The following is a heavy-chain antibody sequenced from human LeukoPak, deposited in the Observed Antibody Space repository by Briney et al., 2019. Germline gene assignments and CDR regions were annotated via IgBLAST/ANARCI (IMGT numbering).Heavy chain of an antibody. CDR1: GFTFSSYA. Sequence: PGGSLRLSCAASGFTFSSYAMSWVRQAPGKGLEWVSAISGSGGSTYYADSVKGRFTISRDNSENALYLQMNSLRAEDTAVYYCARERWSYDAFDIWGQGTMVTVSS. J-gene: IGHJ3*02. CDR3: ARERWSYDAFDI. V-gene: IGHV3-23*01. D-gene: IGHD2-15*01. CDR2: ISGSGGST.